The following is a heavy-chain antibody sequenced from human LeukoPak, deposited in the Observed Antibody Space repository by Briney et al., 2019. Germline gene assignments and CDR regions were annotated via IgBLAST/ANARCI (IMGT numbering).Heavy chain of an antibody. J-gene: IGHJ4*02. V-gene: IGHV1-46*01. Sequence: ASVKVSCKASGYTFTSYYMHWVRQAPGQGLEWMGIINPSGGSTSYAQKFQGRVTMTRDMSTSTVYMELSSLRVEDTAIYYCARAGRARQVDYWGQGTLVTVSS. CDR2: INPSGGST. CDR1: GYTFTSYY. CDR3: ARAGRARQVDY.